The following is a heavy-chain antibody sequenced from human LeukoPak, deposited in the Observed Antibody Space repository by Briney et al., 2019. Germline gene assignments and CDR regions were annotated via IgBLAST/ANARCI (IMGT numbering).Heavy chain of an antibody. V-gene: IGHV1-2*02. CDR3: ARPFIETPSLGALDY. CDR2: INPNSGGT. CDR1: GYTFTDYY. J-gene: IGHJ4*02. D-gene: IGHD4-23*01. Sequence: ASVKVSCKASGYTFTDYYMHWVRQAPGQGLEWMGWINPNSGGTNYPQKFQGRVTMTRDTSITTAYMELGRLRSDDTAVYYCARPFIETPSLGALDYWGQGTLVTVSS.